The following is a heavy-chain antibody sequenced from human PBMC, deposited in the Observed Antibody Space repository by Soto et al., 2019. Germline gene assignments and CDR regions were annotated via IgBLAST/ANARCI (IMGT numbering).Heavy chain of an antibody. CDR1: GFTFSDYY. D-gene: IGHD2-8*01. V-gene: IGHV3-11*01. CDR3: ARAGVDNPWGDP. CDR2: ISSSATTI. Sequence: QVQLVESGGGLVKPGGSLRLSCASSGFTFSDYYMSWIRQAPGKGLEWLSYISSSATTIYYADSVKGRLTISRYNAKNSLYLQMGSLRAEDTAVYYCARAGVDNPWGDPWGQGTLVTVSS. J-gene: IGHJ5*02.